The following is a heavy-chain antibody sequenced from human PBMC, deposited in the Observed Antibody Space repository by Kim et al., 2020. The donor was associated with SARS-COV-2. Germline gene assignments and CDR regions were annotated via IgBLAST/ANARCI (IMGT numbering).Heavy chain of an antibody. Sequence: GGSLRLSCAASGFTFSSYSMNWVRQAPGKGLEWVSSISSSSSYIYYADSVKGRFTISRDNAKNSLYLQMNSLRAEDTAVYYCARDGGYYGSGSLTFDYWGQGTLVTVSS. CDR1: GFTFSSYS. CDR2: ISSSSSYI. V-gene: IGHV3-21*01. D-gene: IGHD3-10*01. CDR3: ARDGGYYGSGSLTFDY. J-gene: IGHJ4*02.